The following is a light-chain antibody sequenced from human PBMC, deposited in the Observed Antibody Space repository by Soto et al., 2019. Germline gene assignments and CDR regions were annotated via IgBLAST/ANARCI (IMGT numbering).Light chain of an antibody. J-gene: IGKJ1*01. CDR2: GAS. CDR3: QQYNNWWT. CDR1: QSVSSN. V-gene: IGKV3-15*01. Sequence: EIVMTQSPATLSVSPGERATLSCRASQSVSSNLAWYQQKPGQAPRLLIYGASTRATGIPARFSGSGSGTEFTLTIGSRQSEDFAVYYCQQYNNWWTFGQGTKVEIK.